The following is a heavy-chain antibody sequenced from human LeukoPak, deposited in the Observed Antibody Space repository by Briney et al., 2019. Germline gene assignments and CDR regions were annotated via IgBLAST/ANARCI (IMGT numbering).Heavy chain of an antibody. CDR3: ARALYSNYEDY. Sequence: ASVKVSCKASGYTFTSYYMHWVRQAPGQGLEWMGIINPSGGSTSYAQKFQGRVTMTRDTSTSTVYMELSSPRSEDTAVYYCARALYSNYEDYWGQGTLVTVSS. V-gene: IGHV1-46*01. CDR1: GYTFTSYY. CDR2: INPSGGST. D-gene: IGHD4-11*01. J-gene: IGHJ4*02.